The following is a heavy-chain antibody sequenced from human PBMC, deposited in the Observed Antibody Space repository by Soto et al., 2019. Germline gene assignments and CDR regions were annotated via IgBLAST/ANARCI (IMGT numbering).Heavy chain of an antibody. D-gene: IGHD3-16*01. V-gene: IGHV3-74*01. J-gene: IGHJ3*01. CDR1: GFTFSNYW. CDR2: IDSDESTT. CDR3: ARDLGGGYDAFDV. Sequence: GGSLRLSCAVSGFTFSNYWMHWVRQAPGKGLVWVSRIDSDESTTSYADSGKGRFTISRHNARYTLYLQMNSLRAEDTAVYFCARDLGGGYDAFDVWGQGTMVTVSS.